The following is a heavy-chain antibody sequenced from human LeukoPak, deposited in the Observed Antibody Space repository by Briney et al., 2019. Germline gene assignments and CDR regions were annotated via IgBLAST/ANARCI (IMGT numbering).Heavy chain of an antibody. CDR3: AKDPPSHDYGGYGDY. CDR2: ISAYNGKT. D-gene: IGHD4-17*01. CDR1: RYTFTSYG. J-gene: IGHJ4*02. V-gene: IGHV1-18*04. Sequence: ASVKVSCKASRYTFTSYGISWVRQAPGQGLEWMGWISAYNGKTNYAQKLQGRVTMTTDTSTSTAYMELRSLRSDDTAVYYCAKDPPSHDYGGYGDYWGQGTLVTVSS.